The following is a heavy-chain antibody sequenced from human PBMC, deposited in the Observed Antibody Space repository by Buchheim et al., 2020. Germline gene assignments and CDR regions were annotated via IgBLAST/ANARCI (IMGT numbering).Heavy chain of an antibody. CDR3: AKGLALSTIGYMDV. J-gene: IGHJ6*02. CDR1: GFTFSSYG. Sequence: QVQLVESGGGVVQPGRSLRLSCAASGFTFSSYGMHWVRQAPGKGLEWVAVISYDGSNKYYADSVKGRFTISRDNSKNTLYLQMNSLRAEDTAVYYCAKGLALSTIGYMDVWGQGTT. V-gene: IGHV3-30*18. D-gene: IGHD5/OR15-5a*01. CDR2: ISYDGSNK.